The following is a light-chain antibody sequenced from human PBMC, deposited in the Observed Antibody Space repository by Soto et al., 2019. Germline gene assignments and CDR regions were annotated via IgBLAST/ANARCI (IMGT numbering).Light chain of an antibody. CDR2: GAS. V-gene: IGKV1-5*01. CDR3: QQHNGYSERM. J-gene: IGKJ1*01. Sequence: DIQMTQSPSTLSASAGDRVTITFRASQSISTWLAWYQQKPGKAPKLLIYGASSLASGVPSRFSGSGSGTEFTLTISSLQPDDFATYYCQQHNGYSERMFGQGTKVDI. CDR1: QSISTW.